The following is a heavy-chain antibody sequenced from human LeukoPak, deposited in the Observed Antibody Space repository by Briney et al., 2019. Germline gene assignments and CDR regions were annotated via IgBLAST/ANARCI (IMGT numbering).Heavy chain of an antibody. CDR2: IYPGDSDT. J-gene: IGHJ5*02. CDR1: GYSFTSYW. D-gene: IGHD6-6*01. V-gene: IGHV5-51*01. CDR3: ARVIAARGNWFDP. Sequence: GESLKISCKGSGYSFTSYWIGWVRQIPGKGLEWMGIIYPGDSDTRYSPSFQGQVTISADKSISTAYLQWSSLKASDTAMYYCARVIAARGNWFDPWGQGTLVTVSS.